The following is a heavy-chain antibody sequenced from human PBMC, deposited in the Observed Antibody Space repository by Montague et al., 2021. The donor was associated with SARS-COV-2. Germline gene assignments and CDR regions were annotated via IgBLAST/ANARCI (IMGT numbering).Heavy chain of an antibody. CDR2: IYTSGST. Sequence: TLSLTCTVSGGSISSGSYYWSWIRQPAGKGLEWVGRIYTSGSTNYNPSLKSRVTISVDTSKNQFSLKLSSVTAADTAVYYCARDSQQQLFGTYYYYYMDVWGKGTTVTVSS. J-gene: IGHJ6*03. V-gene: IGHV4-61*02. CDR1: GGSISSGSYY. D-gene: IGHD6-13*01. CDR3: ARDSQQQLFGTYYYYYMDV.